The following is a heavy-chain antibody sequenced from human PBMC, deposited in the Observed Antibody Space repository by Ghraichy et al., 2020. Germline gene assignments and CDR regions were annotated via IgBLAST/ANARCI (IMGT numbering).Heavy chain of an antibody. CDR3: ARGGYHGDYAYFDY. Sequence: GSLRLSCVASKFTFSNYAIHWVRQAPVKGLEWVAFISHDGSTKSYADSVKGRFTISRDNSKSSLFLEMNSLEAEDTAVYYCARGGYHGDYAYFDYWGQGTLVTVSS. J-gene: IGHJ4*02. CDR2: ISHDGSTK. D-gene: IGHD4-17*01. V-gene: IGHV3-30-3*01. CDR1: KFTFSNYA.